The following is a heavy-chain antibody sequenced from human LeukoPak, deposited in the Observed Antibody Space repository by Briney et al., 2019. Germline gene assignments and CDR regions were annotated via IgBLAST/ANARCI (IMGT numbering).Heavy chain of an antibody. J-gene: IGHJ4*02. CDR3: AKVGDYVWGSYRHY. V-gene: IGHV3-23*01. CDR1: GYTFSSYA. CDR2: ISGSGGST. Sequence: GSLRLSCAASGYTFSSYAMSWVRQAPGKGLEWVSAISGSGGSTYYADSVKGRFTISRDNSENTLYLQMNGLRAEDTAVYYCAKVGDYVWGSYRHYWGQGTLVTVSS. D-gene: IGHD3-16*02.